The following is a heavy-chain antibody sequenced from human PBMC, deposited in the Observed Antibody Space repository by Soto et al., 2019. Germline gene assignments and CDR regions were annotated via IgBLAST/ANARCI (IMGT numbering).Heavy chain of an antibody. Sequence: PSETLSLTCTVSGGSISSGDYYWSWIRQPPGKGLEWIGYIYYSGSTYYNPSLKSRVTISVDTSKNQFSLKLSSVTAADTAVYYCARGFYYYYDSSGYYSGFDYWGQGTLVTVSS. D-gene: IGHD3-22*01. CDR1: GGSISSGDYY. CDR2: IYYSGST. J-gene: IGHJ4*02. CDR3: ARGFYYYYDSSGYYSGFDY. V-gene: IGHV4-30-4*01.